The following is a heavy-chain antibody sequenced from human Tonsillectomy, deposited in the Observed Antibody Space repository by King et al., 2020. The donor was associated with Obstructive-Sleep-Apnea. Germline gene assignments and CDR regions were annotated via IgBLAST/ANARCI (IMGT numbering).Heavy chain of an antibody. CDR2: IYPGDSDT. Sequence: VQLVESGAEVKKPGESLKISCKGSGYSFTSYWIGWVRQMPGKGLEWMGIIYPGDSDTRYSPSFQGQVTISADKSISTAYLQWSSLKASDTAIYYCARGIYCGGDCYSDMFDYWGQGTLVTFSS. CDR3: ARGIYCGGDCYSDMFDY. D-gene: IGHD2-21*02. V-gene: IGHV5-51*01. J-gene: IGHJ4*02. CDR1: GYSFTSYW.